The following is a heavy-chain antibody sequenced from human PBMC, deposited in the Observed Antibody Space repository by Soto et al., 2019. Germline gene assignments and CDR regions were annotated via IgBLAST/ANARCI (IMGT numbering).Heavy chain of an antibody. V-gene: IGHV1-18*01. Sequence: QVQLVQSGAEVKKPGASVKVSCKASGYTFTSYGISWVRQAPGQGLEWMGWISAYNGNTNYSQKLQGIVTMTTDTPTSTSYMELRSLRSVAAAVYYCASDGYDSSSCWGQGTLVTVSS. CDR3: ASDGYDSSSC. D-gene: IGHD5-12*01. CDR1: GYTFTSYG. J-gene: IGHJ4*02. CDR2: ISAYNGNT.